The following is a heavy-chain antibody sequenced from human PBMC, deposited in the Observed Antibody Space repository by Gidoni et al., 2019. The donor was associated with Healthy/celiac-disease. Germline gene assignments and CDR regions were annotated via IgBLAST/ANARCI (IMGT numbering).Heavy chain of an antibody. J-gene: IGHJ3*02. Sequence: QVTLKEPGPVLVKHTETLTLTCTVSGFSLSNARMGVSWIRQPPGKALEWLAHIFSNDEKSYSTSLKSRLTISKDTSKSQVVLTMTNMDPVDTATYYCARMGYSSSLVRAFDIWGQGTMVTVSS. D-gene: IGHD6-6*01. V-gene: IGHV2-26*01. CDR3: ARMGYSSSLVRAFDI. CDR1: GFSLSNARMG. CDR2: IFSNDEK.